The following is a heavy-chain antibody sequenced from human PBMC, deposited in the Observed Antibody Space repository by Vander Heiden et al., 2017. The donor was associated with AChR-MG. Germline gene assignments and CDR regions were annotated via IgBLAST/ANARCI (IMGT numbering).Heavy chain of an antibody. CDR3: AIEDSSSWHNWFDP. D-gene: IGHD6-13*01. CDR2: ISSSSSYI. Sequence: EVQLVESGGGLVKPGGSLRLSCAASAFTVSRYSMNWVRQAPGKGLEWVSSISSSSSYIYYADAVKGRFTISRDNAKNSLYLQMNRMRAEDTAVYYYAIEDSSSWHNWFDPWGQGTLVTVSS. V-gene: IGHV3-21*01. CDR1: AFTVSRYS. J-gene: IGHJ5*02.